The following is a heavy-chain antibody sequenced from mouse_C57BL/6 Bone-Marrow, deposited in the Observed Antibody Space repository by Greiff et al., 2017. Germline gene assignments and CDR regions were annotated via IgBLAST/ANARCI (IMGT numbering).Heavy chain of an antibody. CDR3: ARFITTVVAEDWYYAMDY. D-gene: IGHD1-1*01. J-gene: IGHJ4*01. CDR2: IDPSDSYT. Sequence: QVQLQQPGAELVRPGTSVKLSCKASGYTFTSYWLHWVKQRPGQGLEWIGVIDPSDSYTNSNQKFKGKATLTVDTSSSTAYMQLSSLTSEDSAVYYCARFITTVVAEDWYYAMDYWGQGTSVTVSS. V-gene: IGHV1-59*01. CDR1: GYTFTSYW.